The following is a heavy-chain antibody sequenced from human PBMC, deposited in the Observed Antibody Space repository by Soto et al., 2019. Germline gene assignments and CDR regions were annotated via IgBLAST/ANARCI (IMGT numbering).Heavy chain of an antibody. J-gene: IGHJ4*02. Sequence: QVQLVQSGAEVKKPGASVKVSCKASGYTFTGYYMHWVRQAPGQGLEWMGWINPNSGGTNYAQKFQGRVTMTRDTSISTAYMELSRLRSDDTAVYYCARESSGFRGYSYGYPDYRGQGTLVTVSS. CDR2: INPNSGGT. D-gene: IGHD5-18*01. CDR3: ARESSGFRGYSYGYPDY. CDR1: GYTFTGYY. V-gene: IGHV1-2*02.